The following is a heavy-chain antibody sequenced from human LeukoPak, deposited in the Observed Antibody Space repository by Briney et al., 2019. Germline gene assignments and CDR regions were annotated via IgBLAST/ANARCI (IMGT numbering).Heavy chain of an antibody. V-gene: IGHV3-66*01. CDR3: ARDRRMEWLDPPNWFDP. Sequence: GGSLRLSCAASGFTVSSNYMSWVRQAPGKGLEWVSVIYSGGSTYYADSVKGRFTISRDNSKNTLYLQMNSLRAEDTAAYYCARDRRMEWLDPPNWFDPWGQGTLVTVSS. J-gene: IGHJ5*02. CDR1: GFTVSSNY. CDR2: IYSGGST. D-gene: IGHD6-19*01.